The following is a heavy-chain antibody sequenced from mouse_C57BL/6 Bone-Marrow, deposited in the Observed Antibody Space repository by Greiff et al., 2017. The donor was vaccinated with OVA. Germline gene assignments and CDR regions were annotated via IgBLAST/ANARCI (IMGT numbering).Heavy chain of an antibody. Sequence: LQQPGAELVRPGSSVKLSCKASGYTFTSYWMDWVKQRPGQGLEWIGNIYPSDSETHYNQKFKDKATLTVDKSSSTAYMQLSSLTSEDSAVYYCAFFIKGFAYWGQGTLVTVSA. J-gene: IGHJ3*01. V-gene: IGHV1-61*01. CDR2: IYPSDSET. CDR1: GYTFTSYW. D-gene: IGHD1-1*01. CDR3: AFFIKGFAY.